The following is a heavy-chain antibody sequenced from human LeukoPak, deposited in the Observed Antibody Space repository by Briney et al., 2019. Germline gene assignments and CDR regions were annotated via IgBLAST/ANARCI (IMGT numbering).Heavy chain of an antibody. J-gene: IGHJ4*02. D-gene: IGHD6-19*01. CDR2: IIPIFGTA. CDR1: GYTFTDNV. Sequence: ASVKVSCKTSGYTFTDNVISWVRQAPGQGLEWMGGIIPIFGTATYAQKFQGRVTINADASTSTAYMELSSLRSEDTAVYYCASPSSGWYVDSFDYWGQGTLVTVSS. V-gene: IGHV1-69*13. CDR3: ASPSSGWYVDSFDY.